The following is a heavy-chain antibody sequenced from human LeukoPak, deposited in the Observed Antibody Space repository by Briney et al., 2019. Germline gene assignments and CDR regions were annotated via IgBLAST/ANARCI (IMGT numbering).Heavy chain of an antibody. CDR1: GGSISSYY. V-gene: IGHV4-59*08. Sequence: SGTLSLTCTVSGGSISSYYWSWIRQPLGKGLEWIGYIYYSGSTNYNPSLKSRVTISVDTSKNQFSLKLSSVTAADTAVYYCARPRGSALHYMDVWGKGTTVTVSS. D-gene: IGHD2-15*01. CDR3: ARPRGSALHYMDV. J-gene: IGHJ6*03. CDR2: IYYSGST.